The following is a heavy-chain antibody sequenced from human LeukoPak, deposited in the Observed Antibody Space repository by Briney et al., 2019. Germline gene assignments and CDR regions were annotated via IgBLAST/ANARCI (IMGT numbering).Heavy chain of an antibody. J-gene: IGHJ4*02. V-gene: IGHV3-30*14. CDR3: ARQMTPHGNFDY. CDR2: ISYDGSNK. D-gene: IGHD1-26*01. Sequence: GGSLRLSCAASGFTFSSYAMHWVRQAPGKGLEWVAVISYDGSNKYYADSVKGRFTVSRENVKNSLYLQMNSLRAEDTAVYYCARQMTPHGNFDYWGQGTLVTVSS. CDR1: GFTFSSYA.